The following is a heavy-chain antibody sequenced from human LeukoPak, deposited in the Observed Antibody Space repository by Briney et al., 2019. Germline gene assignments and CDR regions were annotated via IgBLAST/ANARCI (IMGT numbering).Heavy chain of an antibody. CDR2: IHSSGST. Sequence: SQTLSLTCTVSGASIISGDYYWSWIRQAPGKGLEWIGYIHSSGSTYYNPSLKSRVTISVDTSKNQFSLKLSSVTAADTAVYYCARDVSGGNYDFWSGYYVSRYFDYWAREPWSPSPQ. D-gene: IGHD3-3*01. CDR3: ARDVSGGNYDFWSGYYVSRYFDY. J-gene: IGHJ4*02. V-gene: IGHV4-30-4*01. CDR1: GASIISGDYY.